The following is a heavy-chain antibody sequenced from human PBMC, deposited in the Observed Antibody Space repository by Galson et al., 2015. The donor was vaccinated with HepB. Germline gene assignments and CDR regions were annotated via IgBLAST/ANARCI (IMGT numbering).Heavy chain of an antibody. Sequence: SLRLSCAASGFTFSNYGIHWVRQAPGKGLEWVSFIRYDGTNEYYADTVKGRFTISRDNAKNTLYLQMNSLRAEDTAVYYCAKVTMIGSYWGQGTLVTVS. V-gene: IGHV3-30*02. CDR1: GFTFSNYG. D-gene: IGHD3-22*01. CDR2: IRYDGTNE. J-gene: IGHJ4*02. CDR3: AKVTMIGSY.